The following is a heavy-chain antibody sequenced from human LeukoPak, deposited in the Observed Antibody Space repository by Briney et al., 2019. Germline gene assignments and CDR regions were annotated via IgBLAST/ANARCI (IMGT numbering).Heavy chain of an antibody. D-gene: IGHD3-22*01. Sequence: SETLSLTCPVSGGSLSSYYWSWIRQPPGQGLEWIGYIYYSGSTNYNPSLKSRVTISVDTSKNQFSLKLSSVTAADTAVYYCAGASYDSSGVHWGQGTLVTVSS. CDR3: AGASYDSSGVH. CDR1: GGSLSSYY. CDR2: IYYSGST. V-gene: IGHV4-59*01. J-gene: IGHJ4*02.